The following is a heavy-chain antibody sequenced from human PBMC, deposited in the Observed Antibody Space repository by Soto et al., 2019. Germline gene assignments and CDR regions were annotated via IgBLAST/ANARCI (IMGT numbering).Heavy chain of an antibody. CDR3: ARDTDSDTWNDPFDY. CDR1: GFIFSNYA. CDR2: ISWNSGST. Sequence: QLVESGGGMVQPGNSLRLSCAASGFIFSNYAMHWVRQAPGKGLEWVSGISWNSGSTDYAASVKGRFIISRDNARNSLYLQMNSLRPEDTALYYCARDTDSDTWNDPFDYWGQGALVIVS. D-gene: IGHD1-1*01. V-gene: IGHV3-9*01. J-gene: IGHJ4*02.